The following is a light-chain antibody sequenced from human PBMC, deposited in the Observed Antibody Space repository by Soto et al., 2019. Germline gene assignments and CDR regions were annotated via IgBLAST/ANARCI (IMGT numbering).Light chain of an antibody. CDR3: LQDYSYPRT. CDR2: AAS. J-gene: IGKJ1*01. CDR1: QSISSY. Sequence: IQMSQSQSSLSASVGDRVTITCRASQSISSYLNWYQQKPGKAPKLLISAASSLQGGVPSRFSGSGSGTDFTLTISSLQPEDFATYYCLQDYSYPRTFGQGTKVDIK. V-gene: IGKV1-6*01.